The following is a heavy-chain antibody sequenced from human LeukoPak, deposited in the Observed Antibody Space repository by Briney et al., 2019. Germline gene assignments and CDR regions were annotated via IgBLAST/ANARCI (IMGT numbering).Heavy chain of an antibody. CDR1: GFSLKDYA. V-gene: IGHV3-9*01. CDR2: IYWDGSRK. Sequence: GGSLRVFCPASGFSLKDYAMHWVRQVPGKGLEWVSGIYWDGSRKDYADSVKGRFTISRDNAKNSLYLQMDSLRVEDTALYYCTKDTSAGGADYWGQGTPVTVSS. D-gene: IGHD2-15*01. J-gene: IGHJ4*02. CDR3: TKDTSAGGADY.